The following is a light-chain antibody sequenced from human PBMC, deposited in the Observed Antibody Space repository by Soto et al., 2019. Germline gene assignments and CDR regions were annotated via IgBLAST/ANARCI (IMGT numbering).Light chain of an antibody. CDR1: QDIRND. J-gene: IGKJ1*01. CDR3: LQDYIYPWT. CDR2: TTS. V-gene: IGKV1-6*01. Sequence: AIQMTQSPSSLSASVGDRVTITCRASQDIRNDLGWFQQKPGKAPKLLIKTTSPLQSGVSSRFSGSGSVTDFTLTISSLQPEDFATYYCLQDYIYPWTFGQVTKVEIK.